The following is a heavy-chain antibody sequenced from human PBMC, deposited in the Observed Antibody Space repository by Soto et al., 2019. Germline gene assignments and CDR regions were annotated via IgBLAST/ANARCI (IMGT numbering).Heavy chain of an antibody. D-gene: IGHD2-21*02. V-gene: IGHV4-39*01. CDR3: ARHPSDFWFDP. Sequence: QLQLQESGPGLVKPSETLSLTCSVSGGSISSSSYFWGWIRQPPGKGLEWIGSIYYSGSTYYNPSLRGRVTVSVDSSKIHFSLKLSSVTAADTAVYYCARHPSDFWFDPWGQGTLVTVSS. CDR1: GGSISSSSYF. CDR2: IYYSGST. J-gene: IGHJ5*02.